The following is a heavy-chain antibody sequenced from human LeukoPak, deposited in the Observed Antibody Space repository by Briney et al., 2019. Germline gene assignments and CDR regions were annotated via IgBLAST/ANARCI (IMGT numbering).Heavy chain of an antibody. J-gene: IGHJ4*02. CDR3: AKDLTDDYDSTGYYFDY. CDR1: GFTFRNYA. CDR2: ISGSGSAT. Sequence: GGSLRLSCTASGFTFRNYAMSWVRQAPGKGLELVSGISGSGSATYFADSVKGRFTISRDNPKNTLYLQLVRVRAEDTARYYCAKDLTDDYDSTGYYFDYWGQGTLVTVSS. D-gene: IGHD3-22*01. V-gene: IGHV3-23*01.